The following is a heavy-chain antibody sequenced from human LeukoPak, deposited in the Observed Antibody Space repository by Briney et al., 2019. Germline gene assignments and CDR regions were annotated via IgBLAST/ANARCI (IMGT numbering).Heavy chain of an antibody. D-gene: IGHD1-26*01. V-gene: IGHV5-51*01. CDR2: IYPGDSDT. J-gene: IGHJ3*02. CDR1: GYSFTSYW. CDR3: AVWTTFNIVGASPHAHAFDI. Sequence: PGESLKISCKGSGYSFTSYWIGWVRQMPGKGLEWMGIIYPGDSDTRYSPSFQGQVTISADKSISTAYLQWSSLKASDTAMYYCAVWTTFNIVGASPHAHAFDIWGQGTMVTVSS.